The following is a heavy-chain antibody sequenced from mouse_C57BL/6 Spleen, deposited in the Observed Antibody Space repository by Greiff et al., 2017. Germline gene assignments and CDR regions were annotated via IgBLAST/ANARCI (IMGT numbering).Heavy chain of an antibody. CDR1: GYTFTSYW. CDR2: IDPSDSET. D-gene: IGHD3-3*01. Sequence: VQLQQPGAELVRPGSSVKLSCKASGYTFTSYWMHWVKQRPIQGLEWIGNIDPSDSETHYNQKFKDKATLTVDKSSSTAYMQLSSLTSEDAAVYYCARRGTWWFAYWGQGTLVTVSA. J-gene: IGHJ3*01. CDR3: ARRGTWWFAY. V-gene: IGHV1-52*01.